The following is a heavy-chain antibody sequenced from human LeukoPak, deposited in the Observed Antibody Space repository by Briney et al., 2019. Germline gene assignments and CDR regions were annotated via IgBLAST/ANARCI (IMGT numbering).Heavy chain of an antibody. CDR2: IIPIFGTA. CDR3: ASEGGGERDSSGYYPEFDR. Sequence: ASVKVSCKASGGTFSSYAISRVRQAPGQGLEWMGGIIPIFGTANYAQKFQGRVTITADESTSTAYMELSSLRSEDTAVYYCASEGGGERDSSGYYPEFDRWGQGTLVTVSS. V-gene: IGHV1-69*13. CDR1: GGTFSSYA. J-gene: IGHJ4*02. D-gene: IGHD3-22*01.